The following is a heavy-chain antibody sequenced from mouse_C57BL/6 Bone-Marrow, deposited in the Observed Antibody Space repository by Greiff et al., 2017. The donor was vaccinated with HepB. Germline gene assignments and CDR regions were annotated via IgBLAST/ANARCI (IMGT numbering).Heavy chain of an antibody. Sequence: QVQLKQPGTELVKPGASVKLSCKASGYTFTSYWMHWVKQRPGQGLEWIGNINPSNGGTNYNEKFKSKATLTVDKSSSTAYMQLSSLTSEDSAVYYCARSPIYYYGSSYLLYAMDYWGQGTSVTVSS. CDR2: INPSNGGT. D-gene: IGHD1-1*01. J-gene: IGHJ4*01. CDR1: GYTFTSYW. CDR3: ARSPIYYYGSSYLLYAMDY. V-gene: IGHV1-53*01.